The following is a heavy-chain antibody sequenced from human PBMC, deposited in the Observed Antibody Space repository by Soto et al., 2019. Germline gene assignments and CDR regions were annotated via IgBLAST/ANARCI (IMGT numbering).Heavy chain of an antibody. V-gene: IGHV4-30-2*01. CDR1: GGSISSGGYS. CDR3: ARVAPDYDFWSGPYYFDY. Sequence: QLQLQESGSGLVKPSQTLSLTCAVSGGSISSGGYSWSWIRQPPGKGLEGIGYIYHSGSTYYNPSLKSRVTISVDRSKNQFYLKLRSVTAADTAVYYCARVAPDYDFWSGPYYFDYWGQGTLVTVSS. J-gene: IGHJ4*02. CDR2: IYHSGST. D-gene: IGHD3-3*01.